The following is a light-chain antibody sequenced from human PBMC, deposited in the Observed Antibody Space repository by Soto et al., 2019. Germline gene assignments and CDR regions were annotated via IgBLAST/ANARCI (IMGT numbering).Light chain of an antibody. Sequence: QSVLTQPPSASGTPGQRVTISCSGSSSNIGSNTVNWYQQLPGTAPKLLIYSNNQRPSGVPDRFSGSKSGTSASLAISGLQSDDDANYYCAAGNDTLNRYDFGPVTNVTV. CDR1: SSNIGSNT. V-gene: IGLV1-44*01. CDR3: AAGNDTLNRYD. CDR2: SNN. J-gene: IGLJ1*01.